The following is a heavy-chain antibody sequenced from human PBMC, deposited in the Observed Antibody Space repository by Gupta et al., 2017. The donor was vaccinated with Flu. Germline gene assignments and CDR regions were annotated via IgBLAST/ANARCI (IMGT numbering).Heavy chain of an antibody. Sequence: QVQLQQWGAGLLKPSETLSLTCAVYGGSFSGYYWSWIRQPPGKGLEWIGEINHSGSTNYNPSLKSRVTISVDTSKNQFSLKLSSVTAADTAVYYCARVCPEIVVVPAAMRVDWFDPWGQGTLVTVSS. CDR1: GGSFSGYY. J-gene: IGHJ5*02. V-gene: IGHV4-34*01. CDR3: ARVCPEIVVVPAAMRVDWFDP. D-gene: IGHD2-2*01. CDR2: INHSGST.